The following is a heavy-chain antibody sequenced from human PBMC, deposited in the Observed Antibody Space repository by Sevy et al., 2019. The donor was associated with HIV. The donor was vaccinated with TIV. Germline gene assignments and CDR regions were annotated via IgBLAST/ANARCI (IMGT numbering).Heavy chain of an antibody. CDR3: ARVIVATTYPIRVHEFDI. D-gene: IGHD5-12*01. V-gene: IGHV5-51*01. Sequence: GESLKISCKGSGYRFTNYWLGWVRQMPGKGLEWMGMIYPGDSDTRYSPPFQGQVSISADKSISTAYLQWTSLKASDTAMYYCARVIVATTYPIRVHEFDIWGQGTMVTVSS. J-gene: IGHJ3*02. CDR2: IYPGDSDT. CDR1: GYRFTNYW.